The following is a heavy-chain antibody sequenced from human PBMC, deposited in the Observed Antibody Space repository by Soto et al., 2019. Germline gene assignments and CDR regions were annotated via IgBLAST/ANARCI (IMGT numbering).Heavy chain of an antibody. J-gene: IGHJ4*02. D-gene: IGHD2-15*01. CDR3: ARGRLLAEGGNTSRAQFDY. CDR1: GGSFSGYY. V-gene: IGHV4-34*01. Sequence: SETLSLTCAVYGGSFSGYYWSWIRQPPGKGLEWIGEINHSGSTNYNPSLKSRVTISVDTSKNQFSLKLSSVTAAGTAVYYCARGRLLAEGGNTSRAQFDYRAQRTLDTVSS. CDR2: INHSGST.